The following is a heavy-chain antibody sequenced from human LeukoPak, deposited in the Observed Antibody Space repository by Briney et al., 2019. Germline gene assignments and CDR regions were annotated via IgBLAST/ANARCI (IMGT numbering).Heavy chain of an antibody. V-gene: IGHV3-23*01. CDR3: AGPSSSGVGY. J-gene: IGHJ4*02. CDR2: ISGSGGST. D-gene: IGHD6-6*01. CDR1: GFTFSSYA. Sequence: GRSLRLSCAASGFTFSSYAMHWVRQAPGKGLEWVSAISGSGGSTYYADSVKGRLTISRDNSKNTLYLQMNSLRVEDTGVYYCAGPSSSGVGYWGQGTLVTVSS.